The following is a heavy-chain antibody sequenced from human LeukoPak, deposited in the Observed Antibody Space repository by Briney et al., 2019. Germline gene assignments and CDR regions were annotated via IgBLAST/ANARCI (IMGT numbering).Heavy chain of an antibody. CDR1: GGPISSYY. J-gene: IGHJ4*02. D-gene: IGHD2-2*01. CDR2: IYTSGSA. CDR3: ARRYCSSTSCLHYFDY. V-gene: IGHV4-4*09. Sequence: PSETLSLTCTVSGGPISSYYWSWIRQPPGKGLEWIGYIYTSGSANYNPSLKSRVTISVDTSKNQFSLKLSSVTAADTAVYYCARRYCSSTSCLHYFDYWGQGTLVTVSS.